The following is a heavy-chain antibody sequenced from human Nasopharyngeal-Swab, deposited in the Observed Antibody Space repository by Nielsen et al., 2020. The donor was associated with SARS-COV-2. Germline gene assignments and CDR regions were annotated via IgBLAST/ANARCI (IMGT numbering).Heavy chain of an antibody. J-gene: IGHJ6*02. Sequence: ASVKVSCKASGYTFTSYYMRWVRQAPGQGLEWMGIINPSGGSTSYAQKFQGRVTMTRDTSTSTVYMELSSLRSEDTAVYYCARDLTATVTTNYYYGMDVWGQGTTVTVSS. D-gene: IGHD4-17*01. CDR3: ARDLTATVTTNYYYGMDV. CDR1: GYTFTSYY. V-gene: IGHV1-46*01. CDR2: INPSGGST.